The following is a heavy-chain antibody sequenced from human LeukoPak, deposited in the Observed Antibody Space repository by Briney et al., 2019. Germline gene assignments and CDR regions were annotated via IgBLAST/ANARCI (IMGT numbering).Heavy chain of an antibody. CDR1: GGFTSSYY. Sequence: PAETLFLTCTASGGFTSSYYWSWIRQPAARELEWSGYNYNSGGTNYNHSLKRRVTISVDTSKNQFSLQLSSVTVADKAVYYCAIVSLYSYGYGLFVYWRQGTLVSVFS. J-gene: IGHJ4*02. CDR3: AIVSLYSYGYGLFVY. CDR2: NYNSGGT. D-gene: IGHD5-18*01. V-gene: IGHV4-59*01.